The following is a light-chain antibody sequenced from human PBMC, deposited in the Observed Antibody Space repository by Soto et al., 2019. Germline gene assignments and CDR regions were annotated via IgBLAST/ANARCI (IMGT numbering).Light chain of an antibody. Sequence: EIVLTQSPGTLSLSPGERATLSCRASQSFSSTYLAWYQQKPGQAPRLLIYGASTRATGIPARFSGSGSGTEFTLTISSLQPDDFASYYCQQYNSFWTFGQGTKVDIK. CDR1: QSFSSTY. V-gene: IGKV3-20*01. CDR2: GAS. J-gene: IGKJ1*01. CDR3: QQYNSFWT.